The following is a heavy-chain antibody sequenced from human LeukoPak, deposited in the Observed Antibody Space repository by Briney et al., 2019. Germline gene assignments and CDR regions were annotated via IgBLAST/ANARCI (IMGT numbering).Heavy chain of an antibody. D-gene: IGHD1-14*01. CDR2: VYHSGNT. CDR3: ARDRIDTGYYYYYYGMDV. CDR1: GDSISSSNYY. Sequence: PSETLSLTCTVSGDSISSSNYYWGWIRQPPGTGLEWIGSVYHSGNTYYNPALKSRVTLSVDTSKNQFSLKLSSVTAADTAVYYCARDRIDTGYYYYYYGMDVWGQGTTVTVSS. V-gene: IGHV4-39*07. J-gene: IGHJ6*02.